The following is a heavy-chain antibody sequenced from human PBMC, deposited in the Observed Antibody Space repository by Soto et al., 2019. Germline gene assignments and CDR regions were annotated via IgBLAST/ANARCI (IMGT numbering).Heavy chain of an antibody. CDR1: GGTFSSYA. Sequence: SVKVSCKASGGTFSSYAISWVRQAPGQGLEWMGGIIPIFGTANYAQKFRGRVTMTTDTSTTTVYMELTNLRSDDTAVYYCARCIQGDYYYGMDVWGQGTTVTVSS. V-gene: IGHV1-69*05. CDR2: IIPIFGTA. D-gene: IGHD5-18*01. J-gene: IGHJ6*02. CDR3: ARCIQGDYYYGMDV.